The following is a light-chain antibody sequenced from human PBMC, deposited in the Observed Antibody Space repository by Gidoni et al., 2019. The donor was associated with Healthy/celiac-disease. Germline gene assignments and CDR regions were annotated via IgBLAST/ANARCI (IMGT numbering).Light chain of an antibody. Sequence: EIVMTQSPATLSVSPGERATLSCRASQSVSSNLAWYKQKPGQAPRLLIYGASTRATGIPARFSGSGSGTECTLTISSLQSEDFAVYYCQQYNNWPPTFGQGTKVEIK. J-gene: IGKJ1*01. CDR2: GAS. CDR1: QSVSSN. V-gene: IGKV3-15*01. CDR3: QQYNNWPPT.